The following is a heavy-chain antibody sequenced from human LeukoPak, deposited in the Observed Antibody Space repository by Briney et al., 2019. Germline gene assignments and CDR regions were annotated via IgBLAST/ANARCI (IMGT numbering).Heavy chain of an antibody. CDR2: IYCSGST. Sequence: SQTLSLTCTVSGGSINSGGYYWSWIRQHPGKGLEWIGYIYCSGSTYYNPSLKSRVTISVDTSKNQFSLKLSSVTAADTAVYYCARWDYDFWSGYSAVYYGMDVWGQGTTVTVSS. J-gene: IGHJ6*02. CDR1: GGSINSGGYY. V-gene: IGHV4-31*03. CDR3: ARWDYDFWSGYSAVYYGMDV. D-gene: IGHD3-3*01.